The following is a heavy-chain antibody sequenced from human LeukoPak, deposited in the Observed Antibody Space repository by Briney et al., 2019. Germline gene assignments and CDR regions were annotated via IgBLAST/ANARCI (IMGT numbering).Heavy chain of an antibody. CDR3: ARDDAYYGGNFDY. D-gene: IGHD4-23*01. J-gene: IGHJ4*02. V-gene: IGHV1-18*01. Sequence: WASVKVSCKASGYTFTSYGISWVRQAPGQGLEWMGWISAYNGNTNHAQKLQGRVTMTTDTSTSTAYMELRSLRSYATAVYYCARDDAYYGGNFDYWGQGTLVTVSS. CDR2: ISAYNGNT. CDR1: GYTFTSYG.